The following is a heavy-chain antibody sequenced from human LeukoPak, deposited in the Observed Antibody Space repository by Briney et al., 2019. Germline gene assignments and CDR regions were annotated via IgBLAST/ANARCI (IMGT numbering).Heavy chain of an antibody. CDR1: GFTFSMYW. V-gene: IGHV3-74*01. D-gene: IGHD3-3*01. J-gene: IGHJ4*02. CDR2: IKSDGSNT. CDR3: ARGGYYGSGRYYFDS. Sequence: PGGSLRLSCAASGFTFSMYWVHWVRQAPGKGLVWVSRIKSDGSNTNYADSVKGRFTISRDNAKNTLHLQMNSLRAEDTAVYYCARGGYYGSGRYYFDSWGQGTLVTVSS.